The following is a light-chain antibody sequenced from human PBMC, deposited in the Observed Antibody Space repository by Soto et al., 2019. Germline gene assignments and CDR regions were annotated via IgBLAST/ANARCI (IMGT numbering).Light chain of an antibody. CDR3: QQYGSSPTT. CDR1: QSVSSSY. CDR2: GAS. V-gene: IGKV3-20*01. Sequence: EIVLTQSPGTLSLSPGERATLSCRASQSVSSSYLAWYQQKPGQAPRLLIYGASSRATGIPDRFSGSGSGTDFSITISRLEPEDFAVYYCQQYGSSPTTFGQGTKVDIK. J-gene: IGKJ1*01.